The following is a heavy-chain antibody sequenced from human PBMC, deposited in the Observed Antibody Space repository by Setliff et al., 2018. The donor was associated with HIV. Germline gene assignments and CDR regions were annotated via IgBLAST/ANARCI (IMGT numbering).Heavy chain of an antibody. J-gene: IGHJ5*02. D-gene: IGHD3-10*01. CDR2: IYTSGST. CDR3: ARRIDDSGSFPDKNWFDT. Sequence: ETLSLTCTVSGGSISSYYWSWIRQPAGKGLEWIGRIYTSGSTNYNPSLKSRVTMSVDTSKNQFSLRLTSVTAADTAVYYCARRIDDSGSFPDKNWFDTWGQGSLVTVSS. CDR1: GGSISSYY. V-gene: IGHV4-4*07.